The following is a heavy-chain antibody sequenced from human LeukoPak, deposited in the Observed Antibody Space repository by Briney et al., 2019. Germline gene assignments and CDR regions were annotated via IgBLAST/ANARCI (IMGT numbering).Heavy chain of an antibody. J-gene: IGHJ3*01. V-gene: IGHV4-61*02. D-gene: IGHD1-26*01. CDR2: IYTSGST. CDR1: GGSISSSSYY. Sequence: PSGTLSLTCTVSGGSISSSSYYWSWIRQPAGKGLEWIGRIYTSGSTNYNPSLKSRVTMSVDTSKNQFSLKLSSVTAADTAVYYCARVSGSPLWGQGTMVTVSS. CDR3: ARVSGSPL.